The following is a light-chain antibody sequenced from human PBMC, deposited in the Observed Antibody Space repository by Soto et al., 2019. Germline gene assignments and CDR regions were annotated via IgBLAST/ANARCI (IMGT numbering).Light chain of an antibody. J-gene: IGKJ4*01. CDR3: QQHDNLPPG. CDR1: QSVSSN. CDR2: DAS. Sequence: TVMTQSPATLSVSPGERATLSCRASQSVSSNLAWYQQKPGQAPRLLIYDASTRATGIPAKFSGSGSGTEFTLTISSLQSQDFAVYVCQQHDNLPPGFGGGTKVEIK. V-gene: IGKV3-15*01.